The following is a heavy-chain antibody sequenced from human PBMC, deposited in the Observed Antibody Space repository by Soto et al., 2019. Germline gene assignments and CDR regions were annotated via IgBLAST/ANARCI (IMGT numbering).Heavy chain of an antibody. V-gene: IGHV4-39*07. D-gene: IGHD3-22*01. Sequence: SETLSLTCTVPGGSISSSSYYWGWIRQPPGKGLEWIGNIYYSGSAYYNPSLKSRVTISVDTSKNQFSLKLSSVTAADTAVYYCARDYDSSGYYYQYWGQGALVTVSS. J-gene: IGHJ4*02. CDR1: GGSISSSSYY. CDR3: ARDYDSSGYYYQY. CDR2: IYYSGSA.